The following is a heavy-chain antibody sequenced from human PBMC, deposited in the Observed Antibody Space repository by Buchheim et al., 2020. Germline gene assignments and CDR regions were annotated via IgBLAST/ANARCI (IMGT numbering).Heavy chain of an antibody. J-gene: IGHJ6*02. CDR3: ARDRTYYGSGSLYYYYGMDV. CDR2: ISYDGSNK. CDR1: GFTFSSYA. Sequence: QVQLVEPGGGVVQPGRSLRLSCAASGFTFSSYAMHWVRQAPGKGLEWVAVISYDGSNKYYADSVKGRFTISRDNSKNTLYLQMNSLRAEDTAVYYCARDRTYYGSGSLYYYYGMDVWGQGTT. D-gene: IGHD3-10*01. V-gene: IGHV3-30*04.